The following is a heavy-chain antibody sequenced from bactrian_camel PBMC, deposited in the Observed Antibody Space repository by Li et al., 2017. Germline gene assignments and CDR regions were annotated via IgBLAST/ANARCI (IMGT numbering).Heavy chain of an antibody. CDR3: VRDAGTPYGYNY. CDR2: ISGDSGRA. CDR1: EFTFSSYW. J-gene: IGHJ4*01. Sequence: VQLVESGGALVQPGGSLRLSCAASEFTFSSYWMYWVRQAPGKGLEWVSLISGDSGRAYHADSVKGRFTISRDNAKNTVYLQMNSLKPEDTAVYYCVRDAGTPYGYNYWGQGTQVTVS. V-gene: IGHV3S1*01. D-gene: IGHD6*01.